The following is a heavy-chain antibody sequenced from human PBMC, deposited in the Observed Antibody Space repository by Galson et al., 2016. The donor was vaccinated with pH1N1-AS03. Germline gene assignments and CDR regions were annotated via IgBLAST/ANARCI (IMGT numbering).Heavy chain of an antibody. CDR1: GGSFNNYY. D-gene: IGHD6-19*01. Sequence: SETLSLTCAVYGGSFNNYYWNWIRQSPGKGLEWVGEINHSGSTDYNPSLKSRVTISVDPSKNQISLDLNSVTAADTAVYYCARGSYSSGWYRGRNAFDIWGQGTMVTGSS. V-gene: IGHV4-34*01. J-gene: IGHJ3*02. CDR2: INHSGST. CDR3: ARGSYSSGWYRGRNAFDI.